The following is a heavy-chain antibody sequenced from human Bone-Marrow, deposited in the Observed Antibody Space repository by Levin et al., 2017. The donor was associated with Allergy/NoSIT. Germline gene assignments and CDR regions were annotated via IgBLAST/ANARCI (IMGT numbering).Heavy chain of an antibody. J-gene: IGHJ6*02. CDR3: ARVTIFGVVNGLSPPMDV. D-gene: IGHD3-3*01. Sequence: ASVKVSCKASGYTFTSYAMNWVRQAPGQGLEWMGWINTNTGNPTYAQGFTGRFVFSLDTSVSTAYLQISSLKAEDTAVYYCARVTIFGVVNGLSPPMDVWGQGTTVTVSS. V-gene: IGHV7-4-1*02. CDR1: GYTFTSYA. CDR2: INTNTGNP.